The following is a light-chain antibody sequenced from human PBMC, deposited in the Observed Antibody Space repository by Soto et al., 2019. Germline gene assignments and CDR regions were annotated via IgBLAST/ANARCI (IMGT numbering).Light chain of an antibody. CDR1: QSISSW. J-gene: IGKJ1*01. V-gene: IGKV1-5*01. CDR3: QQFASYSTWS. Sequence: DIQMTQSPSTLSASVGDRVTITCRASQSISSWLAWYQQKPGKAPKLMIYDASSLESVVPSRFSGSGSGTEFTLTISSLQPDDFATYYCQQFASYSTWSFGQGTKVEIK. CDR2: DAS.